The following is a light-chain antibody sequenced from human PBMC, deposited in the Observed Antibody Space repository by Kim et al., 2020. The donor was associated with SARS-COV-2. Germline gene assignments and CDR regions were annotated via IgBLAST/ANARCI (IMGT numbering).Light chain of an antibody. CDR3: QQYDNWPLT. CDR1: QRVTNK. Sequence: VSPGGRVTLSCRASQRVTNKLAWYQQKPGQSPRLLFYGASYRATGVPARFTGSGSGTEFTLTISDLQSEDFAVYFCQQYDNWPLTFGGGTKVDIK. V-gene: IGKV3-15*01. CDR2: GAS. J-gene: IGKJ4*01.